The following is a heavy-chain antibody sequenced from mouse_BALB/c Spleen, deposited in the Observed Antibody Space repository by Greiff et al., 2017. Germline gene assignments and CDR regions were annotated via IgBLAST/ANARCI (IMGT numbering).Heavy chain of an antibody. D-gene: IGHD2-3*01. CDR1: GFDFSRYW. V-gene: IGHV4-1*02. CDR3: ARRGDGYLPYAMDY. J-gene: IGHJ4*01. CDR2: INPDSSTI. Sequence: EVKLHESGGGLVQPGGSLKLSCAASGFDFSRYWMSWVRQAPGKGLEWIGEINPDSSTINYTPSLKDKFIISRDNAKNTLYLQMSKVRSEDTALYYCARRGDGYLPYAMDYWGQGTSVTVSS.